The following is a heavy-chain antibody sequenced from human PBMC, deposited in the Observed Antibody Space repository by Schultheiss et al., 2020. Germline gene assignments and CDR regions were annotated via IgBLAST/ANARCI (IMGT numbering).Heavy chain of an antibody. CDR3: ARDETFCDSSGYHYYFDY. J-gene: IGHJ4*02. CDR1: GGSISSYY. Sequence: SETMSLTCTVSGGSISSYYWSWIRQPPGKGLEWIASIYYSGSTYYNPSLKSRVTISVDTSKNQFSLKLSSVTAADTAVYYCARDETFCDSSGYHYYFDYWGQGTLVTVSS. CDR2: IYYSGST. V-gene: IGHV4-59*05. D-gene: IGHD3-22*01.